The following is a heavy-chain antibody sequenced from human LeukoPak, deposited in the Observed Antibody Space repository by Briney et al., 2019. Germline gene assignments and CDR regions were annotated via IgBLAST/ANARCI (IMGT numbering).Heavy chain of an antibody. V-gene: IGHV3-30*03. J-gene: IGHJ4*02. CDR1: GFTFSSYG. D-gene: IGHD5-12*01. CDR2: ISYDGSNK. CDR3: ARDPDGVGGYGLFDY. Sequence: GGSLRLSCAASGFTFSSYGMHWVRQAPGKGLEWVAVISYDGSNKYYADSVKGRFTISRDNAKNSLYLQMNSLRAEDTAVYYCARDPDGVGGYGLFDYWGQGTLVTVSS.